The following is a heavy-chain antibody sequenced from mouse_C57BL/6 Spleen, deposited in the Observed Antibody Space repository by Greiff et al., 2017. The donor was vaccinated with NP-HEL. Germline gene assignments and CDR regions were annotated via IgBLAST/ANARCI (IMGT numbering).Heavy chain of an antibody. J-gene: IGHJ2*01. Sequence: QVQLQQSGAELVKPGASVKLSCKASGYTFTSYWMQWVKQRPGQGLEWIGEIDPSDSYTNYNQKFKGKATLTVDTSSSTAYMQLSSLTSEDSAVYYCARWGYYGSSYPQYFDYWGQGTTLTVSS. CDR2: IDPSDSYT. V-gene: IGHV1-50*01. D-gene: IGHD1-1*01. CDR1: GYTFTSYW. CDR3: ARWGYYGSSYPQYFDY.